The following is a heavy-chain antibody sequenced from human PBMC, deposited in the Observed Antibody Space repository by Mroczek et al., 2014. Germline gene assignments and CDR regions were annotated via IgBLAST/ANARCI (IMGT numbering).Heavy chain of an antibody. CDR1: GGSFSGYY. V-gene: IGHV4-34*01. CDR3: ARPLLSDETDAFDI. CDR2: INHSGST. J-gene: IGHJ3*02. D-gene: IGHD3-10*01. Sequence: QVQLQQWGAGLLKPSETLSLTCAVYGGSFSGYYWSWIRQPPGKGLEWIGEINHSGSTNYNPSLKSRVTISVDTSKNQFSLKLSSVTAADTAVYYCARPLLSDETDAFDIWGQGTMVTVSS.